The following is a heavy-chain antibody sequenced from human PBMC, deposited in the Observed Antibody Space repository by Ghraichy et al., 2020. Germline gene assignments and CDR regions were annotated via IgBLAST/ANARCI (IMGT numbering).Heavy chain of an antibody. CDR3: ARDDGVYFDY. D-gene: IGHD3-10*01. CDR2: ISSSSSTI. V-gene: IGHV3-48*01. Sequence: GGSLRLSCAASGFTFSSYSMNWVRQAPGKGLEWVSYISSSSSTIYYADSVKGRFTISRDNAKNSLYLQMNSLRAEDTAVYYCARDDGVYFDYWGQGTLVTVSS. J-gene: IGHJ4*02. CDR1: GFTFSSYS.